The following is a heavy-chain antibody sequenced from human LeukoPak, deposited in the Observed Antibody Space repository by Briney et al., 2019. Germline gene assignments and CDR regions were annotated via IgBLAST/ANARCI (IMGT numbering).Heavy chain of an antibody. Sequence: ASVKVSCKASGYTFTGYYMHWVRQAPGQGLEWMGWINPNSGGTNYAQKFQGRVTMTRDTSISTAYMELSRLRTEDTAVYYCSKGYCSGGSCYQIDYWGQGTLVTVSS. D-gene: IGHD2-15*01. CDR1: GYTFTGYY. V-gene: IGHV1-2*02. CDR2: INPNSGGT. CDR3: SKGYCSGGSCYQIDY. J-gene: IGHJ4*02.